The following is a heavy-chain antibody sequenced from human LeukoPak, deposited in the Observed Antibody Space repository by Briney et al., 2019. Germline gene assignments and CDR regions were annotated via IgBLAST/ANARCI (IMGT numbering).Heavy chain of an antibody. CDR3: VRDLQQLAYLDP. CDR1: GVSIRSYH. CDR2: IDYSGRP. V-gene: IGHV4-59*01. J-gene: IGHJ5*02. D-gene: IGHD6-13*01. Sequence: PSETLSLTCSVSGVSIRSYHWSWIRQPTGKGLEWIGNIDYSGRPNYNPSLKRRVTITIDTSKNQFPLNLKSVTAADTAVYYCVRDLQQLAYLDPWGQGSLVTVSS.